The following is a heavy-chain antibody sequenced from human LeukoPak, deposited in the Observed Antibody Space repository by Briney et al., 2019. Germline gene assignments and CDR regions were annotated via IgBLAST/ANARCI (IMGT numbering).Heavy chain of an antibody. CDR1: GFTVSNNY. Sequence: PGGSLRLSCAASGFTVSNNYLSWVRQAPGKGLEWVSVIYSGDNGDYADSVKGRFIVSRDNSKNTLYLQMNSLRADDTAVYYCARETPAVAGAFDYWGQGTLVTVSS. D-gene: IGHD6-19*01. J-gene: IGHJ4*02. V-gene: IGHV3-53*01. CDR2: IYSGDNG. CDR3: ARETPAVAGAFDY.